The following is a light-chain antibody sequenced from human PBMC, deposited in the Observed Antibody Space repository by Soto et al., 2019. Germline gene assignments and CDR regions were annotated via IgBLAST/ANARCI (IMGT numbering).Light chain of an antibody. CDR2: DDD. Sequence: VLTQPPSVSAAPGQRVTISCSGSSSNIGGNSVSWYQQLPGTAPKLLIYDDDKRPSGIPDRFSGSKSGTSATLGITGFQTGDEADHYCGSWDSSLSAYVFGTGTKVTVL. CDR3: GSWDSSLSAYV. V-gene: IGLV1-51*01. J-gene: IGLJ1*01. CDR1: SSNIGGNS.